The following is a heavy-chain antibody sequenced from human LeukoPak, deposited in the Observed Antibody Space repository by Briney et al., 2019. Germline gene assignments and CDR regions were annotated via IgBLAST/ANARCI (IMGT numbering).Heavy chain of an antibody. CDR2: IYTSGST. J-gene: IGHJ3*02. Sequence: TSETLSLTCTVSGGSISSYYWSWIRQPAGKGLEWIGRIYTSGSTNYNPSLKSRVTMSVDTSKNQFSLELSSVTAADTAVYYCARDEGTAMVTFAFDIWGQGTMVTVSS. CDR1: GGSISSYY. D-gene: IGHD5-18*01. V-gene: IGHV4-4*07. CDR3: ARDEGTAMVTFAFDI.